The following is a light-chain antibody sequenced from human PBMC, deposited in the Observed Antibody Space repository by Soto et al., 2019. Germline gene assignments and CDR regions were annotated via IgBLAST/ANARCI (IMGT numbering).Light chain of an antibody. V-gene: IGLV1-40*01. Sequence: QSVLTQPPSGSGAPGQRVTVSCTGSSSNIGAGHHVHWYQQLPGTAPKLLIFDNDNRPSGVPDRCSGSKSGTSASLAISGLQAEDEAEYYCHSYDSSLSDVLFGGGTKLTVL. CDR2: DND. CDR1: SSNIGAGHH. J-gene: IGLJ2*01. CDR3: HSYDSSLSDVL.